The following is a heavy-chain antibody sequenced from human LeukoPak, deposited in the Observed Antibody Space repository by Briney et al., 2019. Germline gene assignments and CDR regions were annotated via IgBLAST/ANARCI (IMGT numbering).Heavy chain of an antibody. J-gene: IGHJ4*02. CDR2: IHFDGSTK. CDR1: GFTFSSYG. D-gene: IGHD2-2*01. V-gene: IGHV3-30*02. Sequence: SGGSLRLSCAASGFTFSSYGMHWVRQAPGKGLEWVAFIHFDGSTKYSGDSVKGRFTVSRDNSKNMLYLQMNSLRPEDTAVYYCAKDQCTRTSCDGYPGHWGQGTLVTVSS. CDR3: AKDQCTRTSCDGYPGH.